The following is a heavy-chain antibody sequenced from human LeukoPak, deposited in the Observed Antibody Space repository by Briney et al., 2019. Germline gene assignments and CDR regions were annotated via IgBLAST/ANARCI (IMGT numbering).Heavy chain of an antibody. CDR3: AREGSYCSSTSCYRAFDI. CDR1: GYTFTSYY. Sequence: ASVKVSCKASGYTFTSYYMHWVRQAPGQGLEWMGIINPSGGSTSYAQKFQGRVTMTTDTSTSTAYMELRSLRSDDTAVYYCAREGSYCSSTSCYRAFDIWGQGTMVTVSS. J-gene: IGHJ3*02. D-gene: IGHD2-2*02. CDR2: INPSGGST. V-gene: IGHV1-46*01.